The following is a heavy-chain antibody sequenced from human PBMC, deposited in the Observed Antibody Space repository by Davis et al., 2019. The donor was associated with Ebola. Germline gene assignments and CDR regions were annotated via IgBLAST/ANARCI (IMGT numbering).Heavy chain of an antibody. V-gene: IGHV5-51*01. CDR1: GYSFTSFW. J-gene: IGHJ4*02. D-gene: IGHD6-19*01. CDR2: ILPGDSDT. Sequence: GESLKISCKASGYSFTSFWIGWVRQPPGQGLEWMGAILPGDSDTRYSPSFQGQVTISADKSISTAYLQWSSLKASDTAMYYCARHGSSGWYLLFDYWGQGTLVTVSS. CDR3: ARHGSSGWYLLFDY.